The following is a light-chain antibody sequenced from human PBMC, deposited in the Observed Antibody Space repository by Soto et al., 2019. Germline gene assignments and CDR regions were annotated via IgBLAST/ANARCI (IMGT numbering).Light chain of an antibody. CDR1: QSINNY. CDR3: RQSLTMPIT. J-gene: IGKJ5*01. CDR2: SAS. Sequence: DIQMTQSPASLSVPVGDRVTITCRASQSINNYLIWYLQRPGQAPKLLIRSASTLQRGVPSRFSGSVSRTEFTLTIADLQPDDFGTYYCRQSLTMPITFGHGTRLQIK. V-gene: IGKV1-39*01.